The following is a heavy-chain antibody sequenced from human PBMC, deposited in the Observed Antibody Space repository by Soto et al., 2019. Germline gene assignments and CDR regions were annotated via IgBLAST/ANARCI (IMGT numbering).Heavy chain of an antibody. CDR3: AKNCLASEYSYNGFDY. CDR1: GFSFSTYV. Sequence: GGSLRLSCAASGFSFSTYVMHWVRQAPGKGLEWVAVLSFDGGIEYYADSVKGRFTIARDNSKNTLYLQMNSLRPEDTAMYYCAKNCLASEYSYNGFDYWGQGTLVTVSS. V-gene: IGHV3-30*18. CDR2: LSFDGGIE. J-gene: IGHJ4*02. D-gene: IGHD1-20*01.